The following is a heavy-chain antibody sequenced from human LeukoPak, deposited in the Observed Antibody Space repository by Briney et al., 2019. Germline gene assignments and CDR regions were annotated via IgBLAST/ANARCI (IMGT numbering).Heavy chain of an antibody. V-gene: IGHV3-23*01. CDR3: AKPEGEVVTPYDAFDI. D-gene: IGHD2-15*01. Sequence: GGSLRLSCAASGFTFSSYAMSWVRQAPGKGLGWVSAISGSGGSTYYADSVKGRFTISRDNSKNTLYLQMNSLRAEDTAVYYCAKPEGEVVTPYDAFDIWGQGTMVTVSS. CDR2: ISGSGGST. CDR1: GFTFSSYA. J-gene: IGHJ3*02.